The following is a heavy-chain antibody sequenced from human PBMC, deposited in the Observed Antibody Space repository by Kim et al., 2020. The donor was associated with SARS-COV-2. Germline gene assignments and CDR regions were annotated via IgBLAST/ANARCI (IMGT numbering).Heavy chain of an antibody. Sequence: SGPTLVKPTQTLTLTCTFSGFSLSTSGMCVSWIRQPPGKALEWLARIDWDDDEYYSTSLKTRLTISKDTSKNQVVLTMTNMDPVDTATYYCARILGCYVPGGNWFDPWGQGTLVTVSS. V-gene: IGHV2-70*11. CDR1: GFSLSTSGMC. CDR2: IDWDDDE. J-gene: IGHJ5*02. CDR3: ARILGCYVPGGNWFDP. D-gene: IGHD3-10*02.